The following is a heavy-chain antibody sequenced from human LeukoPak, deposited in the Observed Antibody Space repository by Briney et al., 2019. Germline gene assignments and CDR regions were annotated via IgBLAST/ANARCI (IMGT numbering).Heavy chain of an antibody. D-gene: IGHD3-10*01. Sequence: PGGSVRLSCAASGFMFNNFGLSWVRQPPGKGLEWVSAIGMGDDTYYEDTVKGRFTISRDNSKNTLFLQMNSLSAADTAIYYCAKGFHGSGSSYFDAWGQGTLVSVSS. V-gene: IGHV3-23*01. CDR1: GFMFNNFG. CDR3: AKGFHGSGSSYFDA. J-gene: IGHJ4*02. CDR2: IGMGDDT.